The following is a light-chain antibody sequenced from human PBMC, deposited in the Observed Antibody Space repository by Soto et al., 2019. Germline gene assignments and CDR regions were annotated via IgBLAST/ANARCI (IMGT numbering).Light chain of an antibody. CDR1: ESISST. CDR2: DIS. Sequence: EVVLTQSPATLSLSPVERATLSCRASESISSTLAWYQQKPGQAPRLLIYDISKRASGVPARFSGSGSGTDFTLTISSLEAYDCAVYSCQQRGNWPPMYTFGQGTKLDI. V-gene: IGKV3-11*01. J-gene: IGKJ2*01. CDR3: QQRGNWPPMYT.